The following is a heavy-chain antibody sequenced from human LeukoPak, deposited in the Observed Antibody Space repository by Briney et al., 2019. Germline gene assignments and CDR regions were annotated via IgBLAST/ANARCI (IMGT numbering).Heavy chain of an antibody. V-gene: IGHV1-2*02. CDR2: INPNSGGT. CDR1: GYTFTGYY. Sequence: GASVKVSCKASGYTFTGYYMHWVRQAPGQGIEWMGWINPNSGGTNYAQKFQGRVTMTRDTSISTAYMELSRLRFDDTAVYYCARDTDYGDYPDYWGQGTLVTVSS. CDR3: ARDTDYGDYPDY. J-gene: IGHJ4*02. D-gene: IGHD4-17*01.